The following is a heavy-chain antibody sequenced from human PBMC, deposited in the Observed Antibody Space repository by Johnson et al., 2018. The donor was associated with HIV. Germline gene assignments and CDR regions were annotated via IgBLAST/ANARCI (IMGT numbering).Heavy chain of an antibody. CDR2: IYSGGST. CDR1: GLTVSSNY. D-gene: IGHD1-26*01. J-gene: IGHJ3*02. CDR3: ARDRPPGATLSDAFDI. V-gene: IGHV3-53*01. Sequence: VQLVESGGGLIQPGGSLRLSCAASGLTVSSNYMSWVRQAPGKGLEWVSVIYSGGSTYYADSVKGRFTISRDNSKNTLYLQMNSLRAEDTAVYYCARDRPPGATLSDAFDIWGQGTMVTVSS.